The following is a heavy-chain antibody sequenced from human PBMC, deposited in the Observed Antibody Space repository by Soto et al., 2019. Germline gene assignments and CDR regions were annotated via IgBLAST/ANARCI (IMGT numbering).Heavy chain of an antibody. D-gene: IGHD6-19*01. Sequence: EVQLVESGGGLVQPGGSLRLSCAASGFTFSSYSMNWVRQAPGKGLEWVSYISSSIATIYYAVSVKGRFTISRDHATNSLYLQMNSMRAEDTAVYYCANDDGGWYLGYWGQGTMVTVSS. CDR2: ISSSIATI. CDR3: ANDDGGWYLGY. J-gene: IGHJ4*02. V-gene: IGHV3-48*01. CDR1: GFTFSSYS.